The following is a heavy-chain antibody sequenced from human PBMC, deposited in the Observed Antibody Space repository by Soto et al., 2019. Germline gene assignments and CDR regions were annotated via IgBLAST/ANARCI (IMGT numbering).Heavy chain of an antibody. CDR2: IYPGDSDA. CDR1: GYSFTTYW. Sequence: GESLKISCKGSGYSFTTYWIAWVRQMPGKGLEWMGIIYPGDSDARYSPSFQGQVTFSADKSINTTYLHFNSLEASDTAMYFCTRGDTSMGFDYWGQGTLVTVSS. V-gene: IGHV5-51*01. CDR3: TRGDTSMGFDY. D-gene: IGHD5-18*01. J-gene: IGHJ4*02.